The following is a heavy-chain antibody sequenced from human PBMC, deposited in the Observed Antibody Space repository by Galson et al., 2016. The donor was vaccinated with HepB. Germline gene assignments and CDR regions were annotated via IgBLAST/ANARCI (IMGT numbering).Heavy chain of an antibody. V-gene: IGHV3-7*01. CDR2: IDHDGSET. Sequence: SLRLSCAASGFTYLNYWITWVRQAPGKGLEWVANIDHDGSETHFADSVRGRFTISGDKAKKSAYLDMNSLRVEDTAVYYCVVGQLSYGIDVWGKGTTVIVS. J-gene: IGHJ6*04. D-gene: IGHD3-10*01. CDR1: GFTYLNYW. CDR3: VVGQLSYGIDV.